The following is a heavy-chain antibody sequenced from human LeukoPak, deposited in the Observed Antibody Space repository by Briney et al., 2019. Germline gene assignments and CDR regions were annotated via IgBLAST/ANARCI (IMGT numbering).Heavy chain of an antibody. CDR1: GFSFSSYW. CDR3: AKSRRVAANIFDY. V-gene: IGHV3-7*02. Sequence: GGSLRLSCAASGFSFSSYWMSWVRQGPGKGLEWVANIKQDGGEKYYVDSVKGRFTISRDNAENSLYLQMNSLRAEDSAIYYCAKSRRVAANIFDYWGQGILVTVSS. D-gene: IGHD4/OR15-4a*01. CDR2: IKQDGGEK. J-gene: IGHJ4*02.